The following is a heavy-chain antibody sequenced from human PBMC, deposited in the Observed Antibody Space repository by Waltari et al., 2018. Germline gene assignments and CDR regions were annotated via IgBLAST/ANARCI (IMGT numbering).Heavy chain of an antibody. Sequence: EVQLLESGGGLVQPGGSLRLSCAASGFTFSSYAMSWVRQAPGKGLEWVSRINTDGSSTSYADSVKGRFTISRDNAKNTLYLQMNSLRAEDTAVYYCARDRQNSVTSWGQGTLVTVSS. J-gene: IGHJ4*02. CDR2: INTDGSST. V-gene: IGHV3-74*01. CDR3: ARDRQNSVTS. D-gene: IGHD4-4*01. CDR1: GFTFSSYA.